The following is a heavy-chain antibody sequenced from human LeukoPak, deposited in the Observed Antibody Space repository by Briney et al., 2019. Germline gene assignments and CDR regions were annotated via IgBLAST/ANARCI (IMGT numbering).Heavy chain of an antibody. CDR3: ARRSPLYNWFDP. CDR2: IYYSGST. J-gene: IGHJ5*02. D-gene: IGHD3-10*01. V-gene: IGHV4-4*02. CDR1: GGSISSSNW. Sequence: SGTLSLTCAVSGGSISSSNWWSWVRQPPGKGLEWIGSIYYSGSTYYNPSLKSRVTISVDTSKNQFSLKLSSVTAADTAVYYCARRSPLYNWFDPWGQGTLVTVSS.